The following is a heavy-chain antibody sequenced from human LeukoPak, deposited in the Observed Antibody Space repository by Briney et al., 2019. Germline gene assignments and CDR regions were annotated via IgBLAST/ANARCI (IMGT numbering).Heavy chain of an antibody. CDR3: AKSLAGVAVAGTGWGDYYYYYMDV. V-gene: IGHV3-30*02. D-gene: IGHD6-19*01. J-gene: IGHJ6*03. CDR2: IRYDGSNK. Sequence: GGPLRLSCAASGFTFSSYGMHWVRQAPGKGLEWVAFIRYDGSNKYYADSVKGRFTISRDNSKNTLYLQMNSLRAEDTAVYYCAKSLAGVAVAGTGWGDYYYYYMDVWGKGTTVTISS. CDR1: GFTFSSYG.